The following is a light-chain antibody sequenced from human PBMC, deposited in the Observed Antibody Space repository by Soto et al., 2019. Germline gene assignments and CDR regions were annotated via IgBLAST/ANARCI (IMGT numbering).Light chain of an antibody. V-gene: IGLV2-8*01. CDR1: PSDVGGSNS. Sequence: QSALTQPPSAYGSPGQSVTISCTGTPSDVGGSNSVSWYQQHPGKAPNLMIYDVNKRPSGVPDRFSGSKSGNTASLTVSGLQAADEAYYFCSSYAPSDVVFGGGTKVTVL. CDR3: SSYAPSDVV. J-gene: IGLJ2*01. CDR2: DVN.